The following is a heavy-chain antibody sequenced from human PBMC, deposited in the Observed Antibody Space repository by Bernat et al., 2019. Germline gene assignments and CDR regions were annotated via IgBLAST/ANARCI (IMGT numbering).Heavy chain of an antibody. V-gene: IGHV4-59*01. J-gene: IGHJ4*02. CDR1: GGSISSYY. D-gene: IGHD4-23*01. CDR2: IYYSGST. CDR3: ARAAGYGGNFYFDY. Sequence: QVQLQESGPGLVKPSETLSLTCTVSGGSISSYYWSWIRQPPGKGLEWIGYIYYSGSTNYNPSLKSRVTISVDTSKNQFSLKLSSVTAADTAVYYCARAAGYGGNFYFDYWGQGTLVTVSS.